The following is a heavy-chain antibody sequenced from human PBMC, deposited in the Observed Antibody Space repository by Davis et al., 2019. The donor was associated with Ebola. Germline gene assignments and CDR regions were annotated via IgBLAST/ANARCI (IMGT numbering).Heavy chain of an antibody. J-gene: IGHJ6*02. Sequence: PGGSLRLSCAASGFTFSSYGMHWVRQAPGKGLEWVAVISYDGSNKYYADSVKGRFTISRDNSKNTLYLQMNSLRAEDTAVYYCAKEAVTTDYYYYGMDVWGQGTTVTASS. CDR1: GFTFSSYG. D-gene: IGHD4-17*01. CDR2: ISYDGSNK. V-gene: IGHV3-30*18. CDR3: AKEAVTTDYYYYGMDV.